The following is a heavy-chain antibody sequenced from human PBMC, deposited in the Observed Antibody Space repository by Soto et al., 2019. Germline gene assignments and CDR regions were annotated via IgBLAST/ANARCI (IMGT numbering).Heavy chain of an antibody. CDR3: ATEAGGGLGMVTGYFDY. D-gene: IGHD5-18*01. J-gene: IGHJ4*02. CDR2: IGGRGIST. V-gene: IGHV3-23*01. Sequence: EVQLLESGGVLVQPGGSLRLSCAASGITFDNFALNWVRQAPGKGLEWVSGIGGRGISTYYADSVKGRFTISRDNSKSTLYLHVISLIADDTAIYYCATEAGGGLGMVTGYFDYWVQGSLDTVSS. CDR1: GITFDNFA.